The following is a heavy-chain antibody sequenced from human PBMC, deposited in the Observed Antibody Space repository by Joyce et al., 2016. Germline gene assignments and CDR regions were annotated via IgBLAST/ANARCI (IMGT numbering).Heavy chain of an antibody. Sequence: EVQLVESGGGLVRPGGSLRLSCAASGFTFNNAWMSWVRQAPGKGLEWVGRLKSKADGRTTDCAAPVKGRFTISTNESKDTVYLQMNSLKTEDTAVYYCATSFMVPFGGNVFDFWGQGTMVTVSS. CDR3: ATSFMVPFGGNVFDF. CDR2: LKSKADGRTT. CDR1: GFTFNNAW. V-gene: IGHV3-15*01. J-gene: IGHJ3*01. D-gene: IGHD3-16*01.